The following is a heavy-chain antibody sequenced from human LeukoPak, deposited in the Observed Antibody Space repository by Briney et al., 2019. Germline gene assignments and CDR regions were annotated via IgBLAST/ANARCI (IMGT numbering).Heavy chain of an antibody. V-gene: IGHV4-4*02. CDR3: ARDQQWLVRSFDY. CDR1: GGSISSSNW. J-gene: IGHJ4*02. Sequence: PSETLSLTCAVSGGSISSSNWWSWVRQPPGKGLEWIGEIYHSGSTNYNPSLKSRVTISVDKSKNQFSLKLSSVTAADTAVHYCARDQQWLVRSFDYWGQGTLVTVSS. D-gene: IGHD6-19*01. CDR2: IYHSGST.